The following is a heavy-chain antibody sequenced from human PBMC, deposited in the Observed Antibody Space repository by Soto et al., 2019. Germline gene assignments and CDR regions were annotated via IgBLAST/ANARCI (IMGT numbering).Heavy chain of an antibody. J-gene: IGHJ6*02. D-gene: IGHD3-3*01. CDR2: IYYTGST. Sequence: PSETLSLTCTVSGGSVSSESHYWSWIRQTPWKGLEWIGYIYYTGSTNYNPSLKGRVTMSVDTSRDQVSLRLRSVTRADTAAYYCARDQYDFRSGSYYYAMEVWGQGXKVTVYS. V-gene: IGHV4-61*01. CDR3: ARDQYDFRSGSYYYAMEV. CDR1: GGSVSSESHY.